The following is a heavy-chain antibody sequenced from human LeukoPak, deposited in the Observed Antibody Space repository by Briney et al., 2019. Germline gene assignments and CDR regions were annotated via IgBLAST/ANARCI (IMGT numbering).Heavy chain of an antibody. D-gene: IGHD2-15*01. CDR1: GGSISSYY. Sequence: PSETLSLTCTVSGGSISSYYWSWIRQPPGKGLEWIGYIYYSGSTNYNPSLKSRVTISVDTSKNQFSLKLSSVTAADTAVYYYARVFGYCSGGSCDNYFDYWGQGTLVTVSS. V-gene: IGHV4-59*01. CDR3: ARVFGYCSGGSCDNYFDY. J-gene: IGHJ4*02. CDR2: IYYSGST.